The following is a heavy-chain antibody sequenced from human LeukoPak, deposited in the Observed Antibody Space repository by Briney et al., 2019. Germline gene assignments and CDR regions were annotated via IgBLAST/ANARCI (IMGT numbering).Heavy chain of an antibody. CDR3: ARDLGDVSMVRGVMVYFDY. CDR2: INWNGGST. D-gene: IGHD3-10*01. CDR1: GFTFDDYG. J-gene: IGHJ4*02. Sequence: PAGSLRLSCAASGFTFDDYGMSWVRQAPGKGLEWVSGINWNGGSTGYADSVKGRFTISRDNAKNSLYLQMNSLRAEDTALYYCARDLGDVSMVRGVMVYFDYWGQGTLVTVSS. V-gene: IGHV3-20*04.